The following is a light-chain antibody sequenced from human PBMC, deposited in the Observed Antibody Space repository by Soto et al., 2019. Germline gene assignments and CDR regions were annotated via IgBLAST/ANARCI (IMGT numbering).Light chain of an antibody. V-gene: IGKV1-5*01. CDR1: RSISDC. J-gene: IGKJ1*01. Sequence: DIQMTQSPSSLSPSVGDRVTITCRASRSISDCWAWYQQKPAKAPELLIFDASNLKSGVSSRFSGSGSGTEFTLTISRLQPDDVATYYCLQYSSHSWTFGQGTKVDIK. CDR3: LQYSSHSWT. CDR2: DAS.